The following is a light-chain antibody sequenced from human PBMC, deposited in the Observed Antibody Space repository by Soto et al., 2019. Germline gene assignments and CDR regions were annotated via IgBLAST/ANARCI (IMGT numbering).Light chain of an antibody. V-gene: IGKV1-39*01. CDR1: QTVTSY. J-gene: IGKJ5*01. Sequence: DVQMTQSPSSLSASVGDSLTLTCRASQTVTSYLNWYQQKPGKAPKLLIYAASTLQSGVPSRFSGSGSGTDFTLTISRLEPEDFAVYYCQQYGSSPMTFGQGTRLEIK. CDR2: AAS. CDR3: QQYGSSPMT.